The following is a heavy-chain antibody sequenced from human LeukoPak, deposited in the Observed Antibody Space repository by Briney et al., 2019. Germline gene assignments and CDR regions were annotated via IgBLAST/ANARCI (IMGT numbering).Heavy chain of an antibody. V-gene: IGHV3-23*01. CDR2: VTGSDDRT. Sequence: GGSLSLSCAASGFTFSSAAMTWVRQAPGRGLEWVSTVTGSDDRTYYADPVKGRFTISRDYCRNMLHLQMNSLRVEDTAMYYCAKGPQLNSGYHPDYWGQGTLVTVSP. J-gene: IGHJ4*02. CDR3: AKGPQLNSGYHPDY. D-gene: IGHD3-22*01. CDR1: GFTFSSAA.